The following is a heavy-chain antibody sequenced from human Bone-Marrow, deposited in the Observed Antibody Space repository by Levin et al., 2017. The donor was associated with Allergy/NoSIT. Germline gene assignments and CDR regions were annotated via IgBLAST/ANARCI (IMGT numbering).Heavy chain of an antibody. J-gene: IGHJ6*02. CDR1: GFTFSDYY. Sequence: GGSLRLSCAASGFTFSDYYMSWIRQAPGKGLEWVSYISSSGSTIYYADSVKGRFTISRDNAKNSLYLQMNSLRAKETAEYYGAREQRYCGGGSCYSLRYYYDGMDVWGQGTTVTVS. CDR2: ISSSGSTI. CDR3: AREQRYCGGGSCYSLRYYYDGMDV. V-gene: IGHV3-11*01. D-gene: IGHD2-15*01.